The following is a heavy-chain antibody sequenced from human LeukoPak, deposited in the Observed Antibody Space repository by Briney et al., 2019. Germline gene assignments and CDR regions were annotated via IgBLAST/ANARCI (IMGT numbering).Heavy chain of an antibody. CDR1: GFTFSSYS. J-gene: IGHJ3*02. Sequence: PGGSLRLSCAASGFTFSSYSMNWVRQAPGKGLEWVSYLSSSSSTIYYADSVKGRFTISRDNAKNSLYLQMNSLRAEDTAVYYCARPRTDDAFDIWGQGTMVTVSS. CDR2: LSSSSSTI. V-gene: IGHV3-48*04. CDR3: ARPRTDDAFDI.